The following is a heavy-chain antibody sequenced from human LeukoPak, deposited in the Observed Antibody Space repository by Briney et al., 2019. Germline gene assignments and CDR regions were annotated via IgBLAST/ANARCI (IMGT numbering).Heavy chain of an antibody. V-gene: IGHV3-23*01. CDR2: ISGSGGTT. CDR1: GFTFSSYA. D-gene: IGHD2-2*01. CDR3: AKGYCSSFTCYSRFDP. J-gene: IGHJ5*02. Sequence: PGGSLRLSCAAFGFTFSSYAMSWVRQAPGKGLEWVSGISGSGGTTYHADSVKGRFTISRDNSRNTLYLQMNSLRAEDTAVYYCAKGYCSSFTCYSRFDPWGQGTLVTVSS.